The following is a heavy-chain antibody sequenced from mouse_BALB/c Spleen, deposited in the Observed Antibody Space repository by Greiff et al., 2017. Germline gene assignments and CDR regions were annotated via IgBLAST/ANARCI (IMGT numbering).Heavy chain of an antibody. V-gene: IGHV1-87*01. Sequence: QLQQSGAELARPGASVKLSCKASGYTFTSYWMQWVKQRPGQGLEWIGAIYPGDGDTRYTQKFKGKATLTADKSSSTAYMQLSSLASEDSAVYYCARGTRDYWGQGTSVTVSS. CDR3: ARGTRDY. CDR2: IYPGDGDT. CDR1: GYTFTSYW. J-gene: IGHJ4*01.